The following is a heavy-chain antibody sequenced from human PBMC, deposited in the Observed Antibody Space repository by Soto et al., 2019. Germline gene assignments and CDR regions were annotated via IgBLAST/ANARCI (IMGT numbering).Heavy chain of an antibody. CDR2: IYHSGST. CDR3: ARERPDGAGLDP. CDR1: GGSISSGDYY. D-gene: IGHD6-6*01. Sequence: SDTLSLTCTVSGGSISSGDYYWSWIRQPPGKGLEWIGYIYHSGSTYYNPSLKSRVTISVDTSKNQFSLKLSSVTAADTAVYYCARERPDGAGLDPWGQGTLVTVSS. J-gene: IGHJ5*02. V-gene: IGHV4-30-4*02.